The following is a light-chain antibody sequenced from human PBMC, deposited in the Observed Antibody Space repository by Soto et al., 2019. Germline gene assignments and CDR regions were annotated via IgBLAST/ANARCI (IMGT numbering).Light chain of an antibody. J-gene: IGKJ5*01. CDR1: QSISSW. Sequence: DIQMTQSPSTLSATAGDRVTITCRASQSISSWLAWYQHKPGKAPKLLIYDASNLDSGVPSRFSGSGSGTEFTLTITSLHSEDFGVYYCQQYNNWLTFGQGTRLEIK. V-gene: IGKV1-5*01. CDR2: DAS. CDR3: QQYNNWLT.